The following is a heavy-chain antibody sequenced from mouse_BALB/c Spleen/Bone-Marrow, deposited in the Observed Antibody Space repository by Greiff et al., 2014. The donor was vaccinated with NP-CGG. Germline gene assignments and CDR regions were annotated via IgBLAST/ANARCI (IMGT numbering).Heavy chain of an antibody. CDR2: ISSGGSYT. D-gene: IGHD3-2*02. Sequence: EVKLMESGGGLVKPGGSLKLSCAASGFTFSSYAMSWVRQSPEKRLEWVAEISSGGSYTYYPDTVTGRFTISRDNAKNTLYLEMSSRRSEDTAMYYCARSPQRDYAMDYWGQGTSVTASP. V-gene: IGHV5-9-4*01. CDR3: ARSPQRDYAMDY. CDR1: GFTFSSYA. J-gene: IGHJ4*01.